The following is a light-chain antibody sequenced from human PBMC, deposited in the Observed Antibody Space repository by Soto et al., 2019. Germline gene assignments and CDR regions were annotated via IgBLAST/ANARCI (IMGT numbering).Light chain of an antibody. V-gene: IGKV1-33*01. J-gene: IGKJ5*01. CDR3: QQYDNLPIT. CDR2: EAS. Sequence: DIQMTQSPSSLSASVGDRVTITCQASQAISNYLNWYQQKPGKAPKLLIYEASNLETGVPSRFSGSGSGTDFTFTISSLQPEDIATYYCQQYDNLPITFGQGTRLEIK. CDR1: QAISNY.